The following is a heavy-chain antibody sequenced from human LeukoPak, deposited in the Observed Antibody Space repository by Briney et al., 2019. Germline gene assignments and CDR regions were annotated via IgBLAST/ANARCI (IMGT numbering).Heavy chain of an antibody. D-gene: IGHD6-13*01. CDR1: GFTFSSYW. V-gene: IGHV3-74*01. CDR2: INTDGSST. Sequence: GGSLRLSCAASGFTFSSYWMHWVRQAPGKGLVWVSRINTDGSSTSYADSVKGRFTISRDNAKNTLYLQMNSLRAEDTAVYYCARESGIAAALDPWGQGTLVTVSS. CDR3: ARESGIAAALDP. J-gene: IGHJ5*02.